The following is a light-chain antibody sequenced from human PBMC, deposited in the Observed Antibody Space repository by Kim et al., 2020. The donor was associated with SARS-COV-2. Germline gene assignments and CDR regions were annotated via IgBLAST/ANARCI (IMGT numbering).Light chain of an antibody. CDR1: KLGDKY. V-gene: IGLV3-1*01. Sequence: VSPGQTASITCYGDKLGDKYACWYQQKPGQSPVLVIYQDSKRPSGIPERFSGSNSENTATLTISGTQAMDEADYYCQAWDSSTKVFGTGTKVTVL. CDR3: QAWDSSTKV. CDR2: QDS. J-gene: IGLJ1*01.